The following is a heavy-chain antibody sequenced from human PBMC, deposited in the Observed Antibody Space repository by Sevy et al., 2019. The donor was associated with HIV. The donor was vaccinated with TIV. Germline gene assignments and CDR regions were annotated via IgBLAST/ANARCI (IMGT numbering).Heavy chain of an antibody. CDR1: GYTYTSYG. J-gene: IGHJ4*02. CDR2: ISAYNGNT. Sequence: ASVKVSCKASGYTYTSYGISWVRPAPGQGLEWMGWISAYNGNTNYAQKLQGRVTMTTDTSTSTAYMELRSLRSDDTAVYYCARDLGGYGGNSIDYWGQGTLVTVSS. CDR3: ARDLGGYGGNSIDY. V-gene: IGHV1-18*01. D-gene: IGHD2-21*02.